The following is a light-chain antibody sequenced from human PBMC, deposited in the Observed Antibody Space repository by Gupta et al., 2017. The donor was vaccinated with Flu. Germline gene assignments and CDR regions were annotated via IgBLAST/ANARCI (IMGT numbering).Light chain of an antibody. Sequence: QSALTQPASVSGSPGQSITLSCTGTSSDVGSYKFVSWYQHHPGKAPKLMIYEVTERPSGVSNRFSGSKSGNTASLTISGLQAEDEAYYYCCSYAGSSTSIFGGGTKLTVL. J-gene: IGLJ2*01. V-gene: IGLV2-23*02. CDR3: CSYAGSSTSI. CDR1: SSDVGSYKF. CDR2: EVT.